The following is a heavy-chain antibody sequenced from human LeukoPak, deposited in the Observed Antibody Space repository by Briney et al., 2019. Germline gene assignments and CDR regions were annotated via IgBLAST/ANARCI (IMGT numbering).Heavy chain of an antibody. D-gene: IGHD6-13*01. CDR3: ARGYSSSWYDQGFDY. Sequence: PSETLSLTCTVSGGSISSGSYYWSWIRQPAGKGLEWIGRIYTSGSTNYNPSLKSRVTISVDTSKNQFSLKLSSVTAADTAVYYCARGYSSSWYDQGFDYWGQGTLVTVSS. CDR2: IYTSGST. CDR1: GGSISSGSYY. J-gene: IGHJ4*02. V-gene: IGHV4-61*02.